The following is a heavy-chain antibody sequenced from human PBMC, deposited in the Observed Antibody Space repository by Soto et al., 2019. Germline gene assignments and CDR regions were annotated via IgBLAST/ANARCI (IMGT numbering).Heavy chain of an antibody. CDR3: AKAQRPDYDYVWGSYRYTFGFDY. J-gene: IGHJ4*02. V-gene: IGHV3-48*02. CDR2: ISSSSSTK. Sequence: HPGGSLRLSCAASGFTFSSFSMNWVRQAPGKGLQWVSYISSSSSTKYYADSVKGRFTISRDNAKNSLYLQMNSLRDEDTAVYYCAKAQRPDYDYVWGSYRYTFGFDYWGQGTLVTVSS. CDR1: GFTFSSFS. D-gene: IGHD3-16*02.